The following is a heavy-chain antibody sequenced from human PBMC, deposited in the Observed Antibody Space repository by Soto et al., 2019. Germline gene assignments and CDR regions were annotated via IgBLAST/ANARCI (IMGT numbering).Heavy chain of an antibody. Sequence: EVQLVESGGGLVQPGGSLRLSCAASGFTFSSYWMSWVRQAPGKGLEWVANIKQDGSEKYYVDSVKGRFTISRDNAKNSLYLQMNSLRAEDTAVYYCASDTLKQLDTYYYYGIDVWGQGTTVTVSS. V-gene: IGHV3-7*03. CDR1: GFTFSSYW. CDR2: IKQDGSEK. D-gene: IGHD6-13*01. CDR3: ASDTLKQLDTYYYYGIDV. J-gene: IGHJ6*02.